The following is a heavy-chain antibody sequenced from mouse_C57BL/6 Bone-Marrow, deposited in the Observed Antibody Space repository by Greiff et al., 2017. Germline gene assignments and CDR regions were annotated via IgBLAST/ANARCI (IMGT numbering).Heavy chain of an antibody. CDR2: IYPGNSDT. V-gene: IGHV1-5*01. CDR3: TPIYYYGSSPWFAY. J-gene: IGHJ3*01. D-gene: IGHD1-1*01. CDR1: GYTFTSYW. Sequence: EVHLVESGTVLARPGASVKMSCKTSGYTFTSYWMHWVKQRPGQGLEWIGAIYPGNSDTSYNQKFKGKAKLTAVTSASTAYMERSSLTHEDSAVYYVTPIYYYGSSPWFAYWGQGTLVTVSA.